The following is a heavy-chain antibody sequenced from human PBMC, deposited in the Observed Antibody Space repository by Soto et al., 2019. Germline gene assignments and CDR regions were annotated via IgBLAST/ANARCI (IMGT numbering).Heavy chain of an antibody. D-gene: IGHD6-13*01. Sequence: SVKVSCKASGGTFSSYAISWVRQAPGQGLEWMGGIIPIFGTANYAQKFQGRVTMTRDTSTSTVYMELSSLRSEDTAVYYCARVGIAAAGYYFDYWGQGTLVTVSS. CDR3: ARVGIAAAGYYFDY. J-gene: IGHJ4*02. CDR1: GGTFSSYA. V-gene: IGHV1-69*05. CDR2: IIPIFGTA.